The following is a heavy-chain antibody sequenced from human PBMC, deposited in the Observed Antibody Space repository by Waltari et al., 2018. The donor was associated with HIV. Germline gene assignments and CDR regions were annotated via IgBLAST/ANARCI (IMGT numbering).Heavy chain of an antibody. V-gene: IGHV1-8*02. D-gene: IGHD3-22*01. CDR3: ARNSSGKGNRYFYYGLDV. Sequence: QVLLVQSGPEVKRPGASVKISCKAYGYTFMNFDVNWVRQAAGQGPEWLGWKNPNSGKTASPYIVEDRVIRTRDVSTDTAYMEMSGLTPEDTAIYYCARNSSGKGNRYFYYGLDVWGQGTPVTV. CDR2: KNPNSGKT. CDR1: GYTFMNFD. J-gene: IGHJ6*02.